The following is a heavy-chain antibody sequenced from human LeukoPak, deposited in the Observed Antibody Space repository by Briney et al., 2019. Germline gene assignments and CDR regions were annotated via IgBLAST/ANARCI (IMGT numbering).Heavy chain of an antibody. D-gene: IGHD2-15*01. CDR3: ARRPYCSGGSCYDYYYYGMDF. V-gene: IGHV3-30-3*01. CDR1: GFTFFRHA. J-gene: IGHJ6*02. Sequence: GGSLRLSCAASGFTFFRHAFHWVRQAPGKGLEWVAIISYDGTNKYYAESLKGRFTISRDNSKDTLYLQVNSLRPDDTAVYYCARRPYCSGGSCYDYYYYGMDFWGQGTTVTVSS. CDR2: ISYDGTNK.